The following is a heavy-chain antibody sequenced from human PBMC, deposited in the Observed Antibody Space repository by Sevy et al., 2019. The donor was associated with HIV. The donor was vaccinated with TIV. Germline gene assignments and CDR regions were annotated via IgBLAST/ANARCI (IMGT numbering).Heavy chain of an antibody. V-gene: IGHV3-9*01. D-gene: IGHD3-3*01. Sequence: GWSLRLSCAASGFTFDDYAMHWVRQAPGKGLEWVSGISWNSGSIGYADSVKGRFTISRDNAKNSLYLQMNSLRAEDTALYYCAKDIGYDFWSGHYYGMDVWGQGTTVTVSS. J-gene: IGHJ6*02. CDR1: GFTFDDYA. CDR3: AKDIGYDFWSGHYYGMDV. CDR2: ISWNSGSI.